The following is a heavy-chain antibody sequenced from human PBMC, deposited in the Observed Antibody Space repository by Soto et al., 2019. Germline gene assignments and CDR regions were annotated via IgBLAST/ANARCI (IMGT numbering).Heavy chain of an antibody. V-gene: IGHV3-15*07. CDR1: GFTFSNAW. CDR3: TTDQSGYDEYYYYYGMDV. Sequence: EVQLVESGGGLVKPGGSLRLSCAASGFTFSNAWMNWVRQAPGKGLEWVGRIKSKTDGGTTDYAAPVKGRFTISRDDSKNTLDLQRNSLKTEDTAVYYCTTDQSGYDEYYYYYGMDVWGQGTTVTVSS. D-gene: IGHD5-12*01. CDR2: IKSKTDGGTT. J-gene: IGHJ6*02.